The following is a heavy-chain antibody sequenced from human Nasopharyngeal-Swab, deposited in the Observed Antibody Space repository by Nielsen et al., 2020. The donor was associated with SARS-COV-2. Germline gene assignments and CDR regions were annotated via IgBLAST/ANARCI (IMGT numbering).Heavy chain of an antibody. Sequence: GESLKISCAASGFTFSSYWMSWVRQAPGKGLEWVANIKQDGSEKYYADSVKGRFTISRDNAKNSLYLQMNSLRAEDTAVYYCARDGHSNYYYYYYGMDVWGQGTTVTVSS. D-gene: IGHD4-11*01. CDR1: GFTFSSYW. CDR2: IKQDGSEK. J-gene: IGHJ6*02. CDR3: ARDGHSNYYYYYYGMDV. V-gene: IGHV3-7*01.